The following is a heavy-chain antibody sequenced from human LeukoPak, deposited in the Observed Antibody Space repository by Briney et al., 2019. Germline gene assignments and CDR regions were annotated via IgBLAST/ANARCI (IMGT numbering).Heavy chain of an antibody. CDR1: GYSFTSYW. CDR3: ARLFEYSSSSGAFDI. D-gene: IGHD6-6*01. Sequence: GESLKISCKGSGYSFTSYWIGWVRQLPGKGLEWMGIIYPGDSDTRYSPSCQGQVTISADKSISTAYLQWSSLKASDTAMYYCARLFEYSSSSGAFDIWGQGTMVTVSS. CDR2: IYPGDSDT. V-gene: IGHV5-51*01. J-gene: IGHJ3*02.